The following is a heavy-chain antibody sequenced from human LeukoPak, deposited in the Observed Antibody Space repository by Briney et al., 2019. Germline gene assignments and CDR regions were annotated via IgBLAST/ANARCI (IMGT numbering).Heavy chain of an antibody. V-gene: IGHV3-23*01. J-gene: IGHJ4*02. Sequence: GGSLRLSCAASGFTFSSYALSWVRQAPGKELEWVSAISDSGSSTYYADFVKGRFTISRDNSKNTLFLQIHSLRADDTATYYCAKHYGSGTYYNYFTYWGQGTLVSVSS. CDR3: AKHYGSGTYYNYFTY. CDR2: ISDSGSST. CDR1: GFTFSSYA. D-gene: IGHD3-10*01.